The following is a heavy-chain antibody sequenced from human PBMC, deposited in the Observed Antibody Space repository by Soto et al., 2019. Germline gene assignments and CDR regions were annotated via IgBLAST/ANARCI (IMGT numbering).Heavy chain of an antibody. Sequence: SETLSLTCTVSGGSISSYYWSWVRQPPGKGLEWIGYIYYSGSTNYNPSLKSRVTISVDTSKNQFSLKLSSVTAADTAVYYCARARVRGAHDYWGQGTLVTVSS. V-gene: IGHV4-59*01. CDR2: IYYSGST. J-gene: IGHJ4*02. CDR1: GGSISSYY. CDR3: ARARVRGAHDY. D-gene: IGHD3-10*01.